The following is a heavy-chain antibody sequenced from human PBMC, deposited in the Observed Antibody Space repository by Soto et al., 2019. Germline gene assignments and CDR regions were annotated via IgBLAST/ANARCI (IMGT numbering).Heavy chain of an antibody. CDR1: GGSFSGYY. D-gene: IGHD6-6*01. CDR2: INHSGST. Sequence: SETLSLTCAVYGGSFSGYYWSWIRQPPGKGLEWIGEINHSGSTNYNPSLKSRVTISVDTSKNQFSLKLSSVTAADTAVYYCARARSSSSGKSRGFDYWGQGTLVTVSS. CDR3: ARARSSSSGKSRGFDY. V-gene: IGHV4-34*01. J-gene: IGHJ4*02.